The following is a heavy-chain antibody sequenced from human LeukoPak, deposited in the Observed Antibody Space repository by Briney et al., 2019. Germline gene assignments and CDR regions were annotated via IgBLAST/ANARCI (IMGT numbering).Heavy chain of an antibody. D-gene: IGHD2-2*01. CDR1: GYTFTSYA. CDR2: INTNTGNP. Sequence: ASVKVSCKASGYTFTSYAMNWVRQAPGQGLEWMGWINTNTGNPTYAQGFTGRFVFSLDTSVSTAYLRISSLKAEDTAVYYCARDLGYCSSTSCYLAGDNWFDPWGQGTLVTVSS. J-gene: IGHJ5*02. CDR3: ARDLGYCSSTSCYLAGDNWFDP. V-gene: IGHV7-4-1*02.